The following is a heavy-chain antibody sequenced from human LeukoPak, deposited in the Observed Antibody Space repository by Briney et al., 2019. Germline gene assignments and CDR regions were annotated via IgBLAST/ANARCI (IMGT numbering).Heavy chain of an antibody. V-gene: IGHV3-21*01. CDR3: ARDPRVVVTAMLRGNYYMDV. D-gene: IGHD2-21*02. CDR1: GFNFSSYS. CDR2: ISSSSSYI. J-gene: IGHJ6*03. Sequence: GGSLRLPCAASGFNFSSYSMNWVRQAPGKGLEWVSSISSSSSYIYYADSVKGRFTISRDNAKNSLYLQMNSLRAEDTAVYYCARDPRVVVTAMLRGNYYMDVWGKGTTVTVSS.